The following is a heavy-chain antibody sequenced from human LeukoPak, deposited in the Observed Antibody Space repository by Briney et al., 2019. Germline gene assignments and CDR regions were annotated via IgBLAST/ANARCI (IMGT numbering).Heavy chain of an antibody. V-gene: IGHV3-53*01. CDR2: IYSGGST. J-gene: IGHJ4*02. CDR1: GFIASSNY. D-gene: IGHD2-15*01. Sequence: GGSLRLSCTASGFIASSNYMSWVRQAPGKGLEWVSLIYSGGSTYYAVSVMGRSTISRDKSNNTLYLQMNSLRAEDTAVYYCATGGRSGVAFESWGQGTLVTVSS. CDR3: ATGGRSGVAFES.